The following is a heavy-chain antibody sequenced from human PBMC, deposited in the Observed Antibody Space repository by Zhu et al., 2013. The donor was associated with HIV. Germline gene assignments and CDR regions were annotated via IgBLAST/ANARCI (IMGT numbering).Heavy chain of an antibody. CDR1: GFTFSSYE. J-gene: IGHJ4*02. V-gene: IGHV3-48*03. CDR3: AKDRHPGYRGSRYDY. D-gene: IGHD5-18*01. Sequence: AASGFTFSSYEMNWVRQAPGKGLEWVSYISSSGSTIYYADSVKGRFTISRDNAKNSLYLQMNSLRAEDTAFYYCAKDRHPGYRGSRYDYWGQGTLVTVSS. CDR2: ISSSGSTI.